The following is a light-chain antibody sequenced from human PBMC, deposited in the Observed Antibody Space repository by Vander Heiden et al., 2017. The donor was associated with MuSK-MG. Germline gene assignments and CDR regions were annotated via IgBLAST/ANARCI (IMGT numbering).Light chain of an antibody. J-gene: IGKJ1*01. CDR3: QQYSSWPRT. Sequence: EIVMTQSPATLSVSPGESATLSCRASQSVSGNLAWYQQIPGQAPRLLIYGASTRPTDIPARFGGSGSGTEFTLTIGSLQAEDFAVYYCQQYSSWPRTFGQGTKVEIK. CDR1: QSVSGN. CDR2: GAS. V-gene: IGKV3-15*01.